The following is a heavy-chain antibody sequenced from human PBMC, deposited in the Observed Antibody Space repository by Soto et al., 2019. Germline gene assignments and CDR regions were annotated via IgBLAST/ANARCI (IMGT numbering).Heavy chain of an antibody. CDR1: GGSVSSNSAA. J-gene: IGHJ4*02. V-gene: IGHV6-1*01. CDR3: ARTVSYFDY. D-gene: IGHD4-4*01. CDR2: TYYRSKWYN. Sequence: PSRTLSLTGAISGGSVSSNSAACNWIRQSPSRGLEWLGRTYYRSKWYNVYAVSVKSRIIINPDTSKNQFSLQLNSVIPEDTDVYYCARTVSYFDYWGQGTLVTVSS.